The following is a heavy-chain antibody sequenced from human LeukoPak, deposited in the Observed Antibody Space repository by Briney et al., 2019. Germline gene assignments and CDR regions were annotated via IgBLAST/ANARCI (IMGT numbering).Heavy chain of an antibody. CDR2: IIPIFGTA. D-gene: IGHD3-16*01. V-gene: IGHV1-69*06. CDR1: GGTFSSYA. J-gene: IGHJ3*02. Sequence: ASVKVSCKASGGTFSSYAISWVRQAPGQGLEWMGGIIPIFGTANYAQKFQGRVTMTANTSTNTASMELRSLRSDDTAVYYCARPANLYYASDAFDIWGQGTMVTVSS. CDR3: ARPANLYYASDAFDI.